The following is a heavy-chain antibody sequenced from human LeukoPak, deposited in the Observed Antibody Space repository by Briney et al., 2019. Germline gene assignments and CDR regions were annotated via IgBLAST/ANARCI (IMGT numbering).Heavy chain of an antibody. J-gene: IGHJ4*02. Sequence: GGSLRLSCAASGFTFSSYEMNWVRQAPGKGLEWVSYISSSGSTIYYADSMKGRFTISRDNAKNSLYLQMNSLRAEDTAVYYCARVLRFGGYNPGADYWGQGTLVTVSS. CDR1: GFTFSSYE. D-gene: IGHD5-24*01. CDR3: ARVLRFGGYNPGADY. CDR2: ISSSGSTI. V-gene: IGHV3-48*03.